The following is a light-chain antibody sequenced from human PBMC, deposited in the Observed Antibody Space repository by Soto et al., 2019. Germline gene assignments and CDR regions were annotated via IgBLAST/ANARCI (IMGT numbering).Light chain of an antibody. CDR3: QQYGSSPKGT. J-gene: IGKJ2*01. Sequence: EIVLTQSQGTLSLYVGEKATLFCRYSQSVSSSYLAWYQQKPGQAPRHLIYCAYNRGTGIPDRFSGRGSRTDLNLSISRLEPDDFAVFYCQQYGSSPKGTFGQGITLEI. V-gene: IGKV3-20*01. CDR1: QSVSSSY. CDR2: CAY.